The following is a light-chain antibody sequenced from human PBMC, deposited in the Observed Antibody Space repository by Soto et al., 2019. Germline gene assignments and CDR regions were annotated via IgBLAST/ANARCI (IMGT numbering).Light chain of an antibody. V-gene: IGKV1-39*01. CDR3: QQTYRTPLA. Sequence: DIPMTQSPSSLSASVGDRVTITCRASQSINTFLNWYQQKPGRAPNLLIYTASRLQSGVPSRFSGSGSGTDFTLTISSLQPEDFAIYYCQQTYRTPLAFGPGTKVDIK. CDR2: TAS. J-gene: IGKJ3*01. CDR1: QSINTF.